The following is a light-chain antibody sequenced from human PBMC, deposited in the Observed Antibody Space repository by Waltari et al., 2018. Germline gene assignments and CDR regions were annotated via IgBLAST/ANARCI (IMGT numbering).Light chain of an antibody. CDR2: VAS. V-gene: IGKV3-11*01. CDR1: QSVSTH. CDR3: QQRSSWAIT. J-gene: IGKJ5*01. Sequence: EIVLTQSPATLAFSPGERATLSCRARQSVSTHLAWYEQKPGQPPKLLIHVASTRATGIPARFSVSGSEADFTLTISRLEPEDVAVYYCQQRSSWAITFGQGTRLEIK.